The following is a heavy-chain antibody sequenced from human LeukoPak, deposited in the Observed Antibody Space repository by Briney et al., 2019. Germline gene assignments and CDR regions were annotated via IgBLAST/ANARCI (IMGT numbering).Heavy chain of an antibody. CDR3: ARKAGYGKGAFDI. Sequence: PSETLSLTCTVSGGSISSGSYYWRWLRQPAGKGLEWIGRIYTSGSTNYNPSLKSRVTMSVDTSKNQFALKLSSVTAADTAVYYCARKAGYGKGAFDIWGQGTMVTVSS. D-gene: IGHD1-1*01. CDR1: GGSISSGSYY. V-gene: IGHV4-61*02. J-gene: IGHJ3*02. CDR2: IYTSGST.